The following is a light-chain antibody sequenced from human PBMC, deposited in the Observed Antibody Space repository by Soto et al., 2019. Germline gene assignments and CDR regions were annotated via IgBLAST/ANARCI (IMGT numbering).Light chain of an antibody. Sequence: QSALTQPRSVSGSPGQSVTISCTGTSSDVGRYNYVSWYQQHPGKAPKLMIYDVSKRPSVVPARLSGSKSGNTASLTISGLQAEYEADYYCCSYAGSKGDVFGTGTKLTVL. CDR3: CSYAGSKGDV. J-gene: IGLJ1*01. V-gene: IGLV2-11*01. CDR2: DVS. CDR1: SSDVGRYNY.